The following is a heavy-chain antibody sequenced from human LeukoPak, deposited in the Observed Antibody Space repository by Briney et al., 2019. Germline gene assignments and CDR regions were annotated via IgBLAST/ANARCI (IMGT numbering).Heavy chain of an antibody. V-gene: IGHV3-30*18. CDR3: TKDRREQQLVYYFDY. CDR2: ISYDGSNK. CDR1: GFTFSSYG. D-gene: IGHD6-13*01. Sequence: GGSLRLSCAASGFTFSSYGMHWVRQAPGKGLEWVAVISYDGSNKYYADSVKGRFTISRDNSKNTLYLKMNSLRAEDTAVYYCTKDRREQQLVYYFDYWGQGTLVTVSS. J-gene: IGHJ4*02.